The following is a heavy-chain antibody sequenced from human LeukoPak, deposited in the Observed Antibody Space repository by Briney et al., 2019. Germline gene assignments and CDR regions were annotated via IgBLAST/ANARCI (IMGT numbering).Heavy chain of an antibody. J-gene: IGHJ6*03. Sequence: PGGSLRLSCAASGFTFSSYAMHWVRQAPGKGLEYLSAISSNGGSTYYANSVKGRFTISRDNSKNTLYLQMGSLRAEDMAVYYCARTYDYGDYGYYYYYMDVWGKGTTVTVS. D-gene: IGHD4-17*01. CDR3: ARTYDYGDYGYYYYYMDV. V-gene: IGHV3-64*01. CDR1: GFTFSSYA. CDR2: ISSNGGST.